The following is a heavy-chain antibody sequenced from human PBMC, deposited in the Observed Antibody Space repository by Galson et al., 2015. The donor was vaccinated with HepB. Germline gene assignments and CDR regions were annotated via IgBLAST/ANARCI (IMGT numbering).Heavy chain of an antibody. J-gene: IGHJ4*02. CDR1: GYSFTSYW. CDR2: IDPSDSYT. Sequence: QSGAEVKKPGESLRISCKGSGYSFTSYWISWVRQMPGKGLEWMGRIDPSDSYTNYSPSFQGHVTISADKSISTAYLQWSSLKASDTAMYYCARLGGYYYGSGSYYNDDYWGQGTLVTVSS. V-gene: IGHV5-10-1*01. D-gene: IGHD3-10*01. CDR3: ARLGGYYYGSGSYYNDDY.